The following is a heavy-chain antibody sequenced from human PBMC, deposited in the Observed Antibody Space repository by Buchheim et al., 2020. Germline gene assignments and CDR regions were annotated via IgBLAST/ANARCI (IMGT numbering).Heavy chain of an antibody. Sequence: QLQLQESGPGLVKPSETLSLTCTVSGGSISSNRYYWGWIRQPPGKGLEWIGNIYYSGITYYNPSLKSRVNISIDTSKNLFSLKLRSVTAADMAVYYCSRAVTAKYYGMDVWGQGTT. CDR3: SRAVTAKYYGMDV. CDR2: IYYSGIT. J-gene: IGHJ6*02. V-gene: IGHV4-39*07. D-gene: IGHD4-11*01. CDR1: GGSISSNRYY.